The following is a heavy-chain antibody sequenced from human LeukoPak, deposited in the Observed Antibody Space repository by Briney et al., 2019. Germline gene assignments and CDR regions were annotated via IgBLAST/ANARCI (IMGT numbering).Heavy chain of an antibody. J-gene: IGHJ4*02. CDR2: IKEDGSKK. CDR3: ARGLSYYDSSGSFLLD. V-gene: IGHV3-7*01. D-gene: IGHD3-22*01. CDR1: GFTFSRYW. Sequence: GGSLRLSCAASGFTFSRYWMSWVRQAPGKGLEWVANIKEDGSKKNYVDSVKGRFTISRDNAKNTLYLQMNSLRAEDTAVYYCARGLSYYDSSGSFLLDWGQGTLVTVSS.